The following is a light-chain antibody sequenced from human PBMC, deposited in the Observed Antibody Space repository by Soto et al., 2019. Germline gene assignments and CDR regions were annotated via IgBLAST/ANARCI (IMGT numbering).Light chain of an antibody. V-gene: IGKV3-20*01. CDR3: QKYGSAPWT. CDR1: QSVSSSY. Sequence: EIVVTQSPGTLSLSPGERATLSCRASQSVSSSYLAWYQQKPGQAPRLLIYGASSRATGIPDRFSRSGSGTDFTLTLSRLEPEDFAVYYCQKYGSAPWTFGQGTKVELK. CDR2: GAS. J-gene: IGKJ1*01.